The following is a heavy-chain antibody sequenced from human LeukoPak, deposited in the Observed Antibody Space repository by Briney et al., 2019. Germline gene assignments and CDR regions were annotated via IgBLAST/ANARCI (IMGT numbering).Heavy chain of an antibody. V-gene: IGHV3-11*04. CDR1: GFTFSDYY. Sequence: PGGSLRLSCTASGFTFSDYYMSWIRQAPGEGLEWISYISTRGTTIYYADSVKGRFTISRDNANNSLFLQMNSLRVEDTAFYYCATVQFLEWLPDWGQGTLVTVSP. J-gene: IGHJ4*02. D-gene: IGHD3-3*01. CDR2: ISTRGTTI. CDR3: ATVQFLEWLPD.